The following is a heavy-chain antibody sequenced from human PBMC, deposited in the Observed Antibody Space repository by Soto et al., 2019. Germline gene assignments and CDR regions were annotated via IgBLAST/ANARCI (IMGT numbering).Heavy chain of an antibody. CDR1: GGSISSGGYY. J-gene: IGHJ4*02. V-gene: IGHV4-31*03. Sequence: SVTLSLTCTVSGGSISSGGYYWSWIRQHPGKGLEWIGYIYYSGSTYYNPSLKSRVTISVDTSKNQFSLKLSSVTAADTAVYYCAATYGDYVRYWGQGTLVTVSS. CDR2: IYYSGST. D-gene: IGHD4-17*01. CDR3: AATYGDYVRY.